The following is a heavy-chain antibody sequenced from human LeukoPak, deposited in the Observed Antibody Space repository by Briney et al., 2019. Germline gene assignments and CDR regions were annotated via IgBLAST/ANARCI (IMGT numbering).Heavy chain of an antibody. J-gene: IGHJ4*02. D-gene: IGHD3-22*01. CDR3: ARRTPYYYDSSGTFDY. CDR1: GYTFTSYG. Sequence: EASVKVSCKASGYTFTSYGISWVRQAPGQGLEWMGWISAYNGNTNYAQKLQGRVTMTTDTSTSTAYMELRSLRSDDTAVYYCARRTPYYYDSSGTFDYWGQGTLVTVSS. V-gene: IGHV1-18*01. CDR2: ISAYNGNT.